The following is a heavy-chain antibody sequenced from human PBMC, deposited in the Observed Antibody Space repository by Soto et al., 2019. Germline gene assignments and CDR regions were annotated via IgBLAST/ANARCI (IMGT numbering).Heavy chain of an antibody. J-gene: IGHJ4*02. V-gene: IGHV3-23*01. CDR1: GFTFSSYA. D-gene: IGHD1-26*01. CDR3: AKAKEWELPDEGFDY. Sequence: GGSLRLSCAASGFTFSSYAMSWVRQAPGKGLEWVSGISASGGSAYYADSLKGRFTISRDNSKNTLSLQMNSLRAEDTAVYYCAKAKEWELPDEGFDYWGQGTMVTVSS. CDR2: ISASGGSA.